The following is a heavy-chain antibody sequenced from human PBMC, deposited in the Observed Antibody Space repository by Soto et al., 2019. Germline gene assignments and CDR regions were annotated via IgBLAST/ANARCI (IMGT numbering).Heavy chain of an antibody. CDR3: ARGRHEVRGVDNWFDP. Sequence: QVQLQESGPGLVKPSQTLSLTCTVSGGSISSGGYYWSWIRQHPGKGLEWIGYIYYSGSTYYNPSLKSRVTISVDTSKNQFSLKLSSVTAADTAVYYCARGRHEVRGVDNWFDPWGQGTLVTVSS. D-gene: IGHD3-10*01. J-gene: IGHJ5*02. CDR1: GGSISSGGYY. V-gene: IGHV4-31*03. CDR2: IYYSGST.